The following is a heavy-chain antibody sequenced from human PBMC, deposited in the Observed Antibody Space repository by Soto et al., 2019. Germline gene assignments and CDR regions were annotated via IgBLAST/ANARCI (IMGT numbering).Heavy chain of an antibody. Sequence: SETLSLTCAVYGGSFSGYYWSWIRQPPGKGLEWIGEINHSGSSNYNPSLKSRVTISVDTSKNQFSLKLSSVTAADTAVYYCVVVVAASVYWGQGTLVTVSS. J-gene: IGHJ4*02. V-gene: IGHV4-34*01. CDR3: VVVVAASVY. CDR1: GGSFSGYY. CDR2: INHSGSS. D-gene: IGHD2-15*01.